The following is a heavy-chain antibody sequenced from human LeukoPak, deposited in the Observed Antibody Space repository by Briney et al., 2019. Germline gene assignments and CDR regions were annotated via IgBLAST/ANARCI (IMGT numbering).Heavy chain of an antibody. V-gene: IGHV3-9*01. CDR2: ISWNSGRI. CDR3: AKDLGGGSDI. D-gene: IGHD1-26*01. Sequence: GGSLRLSCAASGFTFDDYSMHWVRQAPGKGLEWVSGISWNSGRIGYADSVKGRFTISRDNAKNSLYLQMNSLRAEDTALYYCAKDLGGGSDIWGQGTMVTVSS. CDR1: GFTFDDYS. J-gene: IGHJ3*02.